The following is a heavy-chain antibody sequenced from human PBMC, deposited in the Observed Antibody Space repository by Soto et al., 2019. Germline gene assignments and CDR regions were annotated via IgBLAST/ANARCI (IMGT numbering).Heavy chain of an antibody. CDR1: GYTFTTYA. J-gene: IGHJ4*02. V-gene: IGHV1-18*01. CDR3: ARDAPPEDY. CDR2: INAYNGNT. Sequence: QVQLVQSGAEVMKPGASVKVSCKASGYTFTTYAISWVRQAPGQGLEWMGWINAYNGNTNYAQKLQGRVTMTTDTSTSTAYMELRSLRSEETSVYYCARDAPPEDYWGQGTLVTVSS.